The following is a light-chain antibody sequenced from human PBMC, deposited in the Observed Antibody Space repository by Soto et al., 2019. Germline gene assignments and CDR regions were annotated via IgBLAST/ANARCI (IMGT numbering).Light chain of an antibody. CDR3: QQRYSWPLT. Sequence: EIVLTQSPATLSMSPGEGATLSCRAIQSVSSQLAWYQQKPGQAPRLLIYDASNRATGIPARFSGSGSGTDFTLIISSLEPEDFAVYYCQQRYSWPLTFGGGTKVEIK. J-gene: IGKJ4*01. V-gene: IGKV3-11*01. CDR1: QSVSSQ. CDR2: DAS.